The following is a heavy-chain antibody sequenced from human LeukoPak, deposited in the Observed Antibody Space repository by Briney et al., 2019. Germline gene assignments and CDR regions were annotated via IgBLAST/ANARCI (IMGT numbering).Heavy chain of an antibody. CDR3: ARPYFYDSRIDP. CDR2: MYYSGST. CDR1: GGSISSGDYY. Sequence: PSQTLSLTCTVSGGSISSGDYYWSWIRQPPRKGLEWLAYMYYSGSTYYNPSLKSRVTMSADTSKNQLSLKLSSVTAADTAVYYCARPYFYDSRIDPWGQGILVTVSS. D-gene: IGHD3-22*01. V-gene: IGHV4-30-4*01. J-gene: IGHJ5*02.